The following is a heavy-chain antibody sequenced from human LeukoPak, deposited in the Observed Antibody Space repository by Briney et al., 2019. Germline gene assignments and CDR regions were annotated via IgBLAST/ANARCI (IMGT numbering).Heavy chain of an antibody. Sequence: SETLSLTCAVSGGSISSSNWWSWVRQPPGKGLEWIGEIYHSGSTNYNPSLKSRVTISVDKSKNQFSLKLSSVTAADTAVYYCARATYSSGPAGALFDYWGQGTLVTVSS. CDR1: GGSISSSNW. V-gene: IGHV4-4*02. D-gene: IGHD6-19*01. CDR2: IYHSGST. J-gene: IGHJ4*02. CDR3: ARATYSSGPAGALFDY.